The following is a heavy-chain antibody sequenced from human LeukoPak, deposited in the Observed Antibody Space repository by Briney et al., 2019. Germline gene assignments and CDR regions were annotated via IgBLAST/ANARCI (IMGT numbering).Heavy chain of an antibody. V-gene: IGHV1-18*01. J-gene: IGHJ6*03. CDR2: ISAYNGNT. CDR3: ARDYYYYMDV. CDR1: GYTFTSYG. Sequence: ASVKVSCKASGYTFTSYGISWVRQAPGQGLEWMGWISAYNGNTNYAQKLQGRVTMTRNTSISTAYMELSSLRSEDTAVYYCARDYYYYMDVWGKGTTVTVSS.